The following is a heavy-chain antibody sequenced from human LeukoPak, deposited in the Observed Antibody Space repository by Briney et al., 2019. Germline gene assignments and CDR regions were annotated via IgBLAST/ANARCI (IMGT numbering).Heavy chain of an antibody. CDR2: ISGSGGST. CDR3: ARDRGLGQWLDY. Sequence: PGGSLRLSCAASGFTFSSYAMSWVRQAPGKGLEWVSAISGSGGSTYYADSVKGRLTISRDNSKNSLYLQMNSLRAEDTAIYYCARDRGLGQWLDYWGQGTLVTVSS. V-gene: IGHV3-23*01. CDR1: GFTFSSYA. D-gene: IGHD6-19*01. J-gene: IGHJ4*02.